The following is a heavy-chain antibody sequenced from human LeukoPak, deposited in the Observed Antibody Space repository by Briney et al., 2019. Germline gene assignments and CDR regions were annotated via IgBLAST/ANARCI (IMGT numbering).Heavy chain of an antibody. V-gene: IGHV1-2*04. Sequence: ASVKVFCKASGYTFTGYYMHWVRQAPGQGLEWMGWINPNTGGTNYAQKFQGWVTMTRDTSTSTAYMELSRLRSDDTAVYYCARRVATIDAFDIWGQGTMVTVSS. CDR2: INPNTGGT. D-gene: IGHD5-24*01. CDR3: ARRVATIDAFDI. J-gene: IGHJ3*02. CDR1: GYTFTGYY.